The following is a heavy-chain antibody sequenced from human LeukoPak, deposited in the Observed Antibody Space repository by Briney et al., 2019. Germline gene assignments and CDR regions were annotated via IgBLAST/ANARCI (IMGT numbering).Heavy chain of an antibody. D-gene: IGHD3-22*01. CDR3: ARARDDSIGSRWFDP. CDR2: IKPSGGTT. V-gene: IGHV1-46*01. J-gene: IGHJ5*02. CDR1: GYTFTSYH. Sequence: ASVLVSCEASGYTFTSYHMHWVRQAAGQGLEWMGTIKPSGGTTTYAQKFQGRVTMTWDTSTSTVYMELSSLRSEDTAVYYCARARDDSIGSRWFDPWGQGTLVTVSS.